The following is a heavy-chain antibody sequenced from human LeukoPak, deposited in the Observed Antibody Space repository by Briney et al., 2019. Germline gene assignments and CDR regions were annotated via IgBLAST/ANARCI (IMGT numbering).Heavy chain of an antibody. CDR1: GFTFSSYA. CDR2: ISYDGSNK. CDR3: AKASFGSSSVDY. D-gene: IGHD1-26*01. V-gene: IGHV3-30-3*01. Sequence: GGSLRLSCAASGFTFSSYAMHWVRQAPGKGLEWVAVISYDGSNKYYADSVKGRFTISRDNSKNTLYLQMNSLRAEDTAVYYCAKASFGSSSVDYWGQGTLVTVSS. J-gene: IGHJ4*02.